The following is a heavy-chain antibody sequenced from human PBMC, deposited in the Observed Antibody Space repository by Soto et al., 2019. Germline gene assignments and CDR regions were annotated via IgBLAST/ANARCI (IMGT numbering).Heavy chain of an antibody. CDR1: GFTVSGNY. Sequence: GSLRLSCAASGFTVSGNYMSWVRQAPGKGLEWLSVMYSGGSTYYADSVKGRFTTSRDNSKNTLYLQMNSLRAEDTAVYYCARPASYYYGMDVWGQGTTVTVSS. V-gene: IGHV3-53*01. D-gene: IGHD2-2*01. CDR3: ARPASYYYGMDV. J-gene: IGHJ6*02. CDR2: MYSGGST.